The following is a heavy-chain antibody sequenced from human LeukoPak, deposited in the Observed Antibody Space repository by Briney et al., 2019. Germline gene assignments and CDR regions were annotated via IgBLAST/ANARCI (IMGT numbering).Heavy chain of an antibody. CDR1: GFTFSNAW. D-gene: IGHD5-18*01. CDR3: TTGGTAMGAFAY. J-gene: IGHJ4*02. V-gene: IGHV3-15*01. Sequence: GGSLRLSCAASGFTFSNAWMNWVRQAPGKGLEWVGLNKDKTDGGTTDYAAPVKGRFSISRDDSENTLYLQMNSLQIEDTGVYHCTTGGTAMGAFAYWGQGTLVTVSS. CDR2: NKDKTDGGTT.